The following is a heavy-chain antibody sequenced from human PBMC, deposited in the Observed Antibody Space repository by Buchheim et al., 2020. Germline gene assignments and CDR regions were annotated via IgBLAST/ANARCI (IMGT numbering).Heavy chain of an antibody. CDR1: GITLSDDL. V-gene: IGHV3-72*01. J-gene: IGHJ4*02. Sequence: EVHLVESGGGLVQPGGSLRLSCVGSGITLSDDLMDWVRQAPGKGLEYIGRSRTKVDNYITEYAASVKGRFTISRDASKNSFYLQMNSLRVEDTAVYFCTRGCFDWGQGSL. CDR2: SRTKVDNYIT. CDR3: TRGCFD. D-gene: IGHD1/OR15-1a*01.